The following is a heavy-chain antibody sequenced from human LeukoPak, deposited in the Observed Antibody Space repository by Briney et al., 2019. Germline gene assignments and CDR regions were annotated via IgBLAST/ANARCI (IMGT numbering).Heavy chain of an antibody. Sequence: GGSLRLSCAATGFTFSIYSMNWVRQAPGKGLEWVSSISSSSSYIYYADSVKGRFTISRDNAKNSLYLQMNSLRAEDTAVYYCAIGRGYNYGYTTQYFFDYWGQGTLVTVSS. CDR3: AIGRGYNYGYTTQYFFDY. CDR2: ISSSSSYI. CDR1: GFTFSIYS. V-gene: IGHV3-21*01. D-gene: IGHD5-18*01. J-gene: IGHJ4*02.